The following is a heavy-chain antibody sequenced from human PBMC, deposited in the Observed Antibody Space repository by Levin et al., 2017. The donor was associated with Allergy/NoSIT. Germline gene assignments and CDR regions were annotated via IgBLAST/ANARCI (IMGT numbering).Heavy chain of an antibody. V-gene: IGHV3-23*01. CDR2: ISGSGGDT. J-gene: IGHJ4*02. CDR1: GFTYSSYL. Sequence: AGGSLRLSCAASGFTYSSYLMSWVRQAPGKGLEWVSSISGSGGDTYYADSVKGRFSISRDNSKNTLYLQMNSLKADDTAVYYCAKDLGGYSGYSHFEYWGQGTLVAVSS. D-gene: IGHD5-12*01. CDR3: AKDLGGYSGYSHFEY.